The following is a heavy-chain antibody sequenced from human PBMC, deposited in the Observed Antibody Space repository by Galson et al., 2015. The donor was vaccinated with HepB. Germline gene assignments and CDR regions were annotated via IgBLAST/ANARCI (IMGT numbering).Heavy chain of an antibody. CDR1: GYTFTKYG. Sequence: SCKASGYTFTKYGISWVRQAPGQGHEWMGWISAYNGNTFHAQKFQGRVTMTTDTSTTTAYMELRSLRSDDTAVYYCARRTDYSGYTYYYYMDVWGKGTTVTVSS. CDR3: ARRTDYSGYTYYYYMDV. V-gene: IGHV1-18*01. CDR2: ISAYNGNT. D-gene: IGHD5-12*01. J-gene: IGHJ6*03.